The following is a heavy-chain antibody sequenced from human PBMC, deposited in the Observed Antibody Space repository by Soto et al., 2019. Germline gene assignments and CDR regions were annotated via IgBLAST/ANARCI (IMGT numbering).Heavy chain of an antibody. J-gene: IGHJ5*02. CDR2: IIPIFGTA. Sequence: QVQLVQSGAEVKKPGSSVKVSCKASGGTFSSYAISWVRQAPGQGVEWMGGIIPIFGTANYAQKFQGRVTITADESTSTAYMELSSLRSEDTAVYYCAREKRPYSSPGIWFDPWGQGTLVTVSS. CDR3: AREKRPYSSPGIWFDP. V-gene: IGHV1-69*01. D-gene: IGHD6-13*01. CDR1: GGTFSSYA.